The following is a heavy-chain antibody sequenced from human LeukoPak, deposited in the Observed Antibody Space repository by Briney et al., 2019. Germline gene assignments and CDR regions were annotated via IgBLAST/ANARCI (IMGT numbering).Heavy chain of an antibody. D-gene: IGHD3-10*01. CDR3: ARLYGSGSSTTYYYYYYMDV. CDR2: IYSGGRT. J-gene: IGHJ6*03. V-gene: IGHV3-53*01. Sequence: GGSLRLSCAASGFTVSTNYMSWVRQAPGKGLEWVSVIYSGGRTYYADSVKGRFTISRDNAKNSLYLQMNSLRAEDTAVYYCARLYGSGSSTTYYYYYYMDVWGKGTTVTISS. CDR1: GFTVSTNY.